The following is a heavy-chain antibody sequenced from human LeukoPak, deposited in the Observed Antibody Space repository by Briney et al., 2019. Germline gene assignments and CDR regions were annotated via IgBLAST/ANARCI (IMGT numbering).Heavy chain of an antibody. D-gene: IGHD3-10*01. J-gene: IGHJ3*02. V-gene: IGHV1-69*06. CDR1: GGTFSSYA. CDR3: ASRGYRDAFDI. CDR2: IIPIFGTA. Sequence: ASVKVSCKASGGTFSSYAISWVRQAPGQGLEWMGGIIPIFGTANYAQKFQGRVTITADKSTSTAYMELSSLRSEDTAVYYCASRGYRDAFDIWGQGTMVTVSS.